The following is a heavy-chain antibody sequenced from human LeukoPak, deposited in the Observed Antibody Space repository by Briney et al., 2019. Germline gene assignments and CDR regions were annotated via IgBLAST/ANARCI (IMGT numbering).Heavy chain of an antibody. CDR3: ARGSGYDDSPGLH. D-gene: IGHD5-12*01. Sequence: GASVKVSCKVSGYTLTELSMHWVRQAPGQGLEWMGRINPNSGGSNYAQEFQGRVTMTRDTSISTAYMELNRLRSDDTAVYYCARGSGYDDSPGLHWGQGTLVTVSS. J-gene: IGHJ4*02. V-gene: IGHV1-2*06. CDR2: INPNSGGS. CDR1: GYTLTELS.